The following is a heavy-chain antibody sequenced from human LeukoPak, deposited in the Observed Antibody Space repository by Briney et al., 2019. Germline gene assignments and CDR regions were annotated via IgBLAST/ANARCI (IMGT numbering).Heavy chain of an antibody. Sequence: GGSLRLSCAASRFTVSSNYMSWVRQAPGKGLEWVSVIYSGGSTYYADSVKGRFTISRDNSKNTLYLQMNSLRAEDTAVYYCARSPEYGGHFDYWGQGTLVTVSS. CDR2: IYSGGST. CDR1: RFTVSSNY. J-gene: IGHJ4*02. V-gene: IGHV3-66*01. D-gene: IGHD4-23*01. CDR3: ARSPEYGGHFDY.